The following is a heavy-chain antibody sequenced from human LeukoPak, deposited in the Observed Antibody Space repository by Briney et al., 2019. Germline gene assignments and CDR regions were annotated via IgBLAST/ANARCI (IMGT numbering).Heavy chain of an antibody. CDR3: ARGGPDYGDYQYYFDY. CDR1: VGTFINYA. Sequence: SVTVSFKASVGTFINYAISWVRQAPGQGLEWMGGIIPIFGTANYAQKFQGRVTITADESTSTAYMELSSLRSEDTAVYYCARGGPDYGDYQYYFDYWGQGTLVTVSS. V-gene: IGHV1-69*01. J-gene: IGHJ4*02. CDR2: IIPIFGTA. D-gene: IGHD4-17*01.